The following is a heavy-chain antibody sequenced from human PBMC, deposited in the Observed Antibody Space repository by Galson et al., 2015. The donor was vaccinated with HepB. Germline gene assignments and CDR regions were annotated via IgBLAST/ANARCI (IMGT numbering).Heavy chain of an antibody. D-gene: IGHD3-10*01. J-gene: IGHJ4*02. CDR3: ARGLLRFGDLSGF. Sequence: SLRLSCAASGFTFTSYAMHWVRQALGKGLEWVAVISYDGSNKFYADSVKGRFSISRANSKNTLFLQMNSLRPEDTAVYYCARGLLRFGDLSGFWGQGTQVTVSS. CDR2: ISYDGSNK. CDR1: GFTFTSYA. V-gene: IGHV3-30-3*01.